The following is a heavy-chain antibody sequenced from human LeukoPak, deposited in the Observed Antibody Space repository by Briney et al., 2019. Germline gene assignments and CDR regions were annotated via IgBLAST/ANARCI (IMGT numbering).Heavy chain of an antibody. CDR2: ISGSGDGT. Sequence: GGSLRLSCAASGFTFRIYAMNWVRQAPGKGPESDAGISGSGDGTYYADFVRGRFSISRDNSKATVYLQMNSLRAEDTAIYYCAKDRGPYIGIANNWFDPWGQGTLVTVSS. CDR3: AKDRGPYIGIANNWFDP. D-gene: IGHD1-26*01. CDR1: GFTFRIYA. J-gene: IGHJ5*02. V-gene: IGHV3-23*01.